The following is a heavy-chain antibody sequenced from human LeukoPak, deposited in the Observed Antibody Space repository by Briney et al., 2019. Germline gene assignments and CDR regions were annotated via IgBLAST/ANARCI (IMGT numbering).Heavy chain of an antibody. D-gene: IGHD2-2*01. CDR2: INPNTGKA. Sequence: GASVKVSCKASGYTFTRYDINWMRQATGQEPEWMGYINPNTGKAGYAQKFQGRVTITRDTSINTVYMELSSLRSEDTAVYYCARARISSYIVVVPAAMVSAFDIWGQGTMVTVSS. CDR3: ARARISSYIVVVPAAMVSAFDI. V-gene: IGHV1-8*03. CDR1: GYTFTRYD. J-gene: IGHJ3*02.